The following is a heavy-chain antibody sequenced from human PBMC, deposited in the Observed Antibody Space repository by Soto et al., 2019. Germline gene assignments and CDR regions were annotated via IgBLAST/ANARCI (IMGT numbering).Heavy chain of an antibody. CDR3: ARGDSTDCSNGVCSFFYNHDMDV. V-gene: IGHV1-2*04. J-gene: IGHJ6*02. Sequence: ASVKVSCKASGYSFTDYHIHWVRQAPGQGLEWLGRINPKSGGTSTAQKFQGWVTMTTDTSISTASMELTRLTSDDTAIYYCARGDSTDCSNGVCSFFYNHDMDVWGQGTTVKVSS. CDR1: GYSFTDYH. CDR2: INPKSGGT. D-gene: IGHD2-8*01.